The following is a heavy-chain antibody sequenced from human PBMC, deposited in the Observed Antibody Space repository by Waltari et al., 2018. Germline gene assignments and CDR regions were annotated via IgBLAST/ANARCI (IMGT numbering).Heavy chain of an antibody. CDR1: DGSISSHY. Sequence: QVQLQESGPGLVKPSETLSLTCTVSDGSISSHYWSWIRQPPGKGLEWIGYIYYSGSTNYNPSLKSRVTISVDTSKNQFSLKLSSVTAADTAVYYCARQSGDYYGMDVWGQGTTVTVSS. V-gene: IGHV4-59*11. CDR2: IYYSGST. J-gene: IGHJ6*02. CDR3: ARQSGDYYGMDV. D-gene: IGHD6-25*01.